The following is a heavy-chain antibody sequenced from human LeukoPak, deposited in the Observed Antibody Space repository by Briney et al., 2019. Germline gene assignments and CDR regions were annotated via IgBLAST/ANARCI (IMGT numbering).Heavy chain of an antibody. Sequence: SETLSLTCAVYGGSFSGYYWSWLRQPPGKGLEWIGEINHSGSTNYNPSLKSRVTISVDTSKNQFSLKLSSVTAADTAVYYCARSRYCSSTSCYYLYYYMDVWGKGTTVTVSS. CDR3: ARSRYCSSTSCYYLYYYMDV. J-gene: IGHJ6*03. CDR1: GGSFSGYY. D-gene: IGHD2-2*01. V-gene: IGHV4-34*01. CDR2: INHSGST.